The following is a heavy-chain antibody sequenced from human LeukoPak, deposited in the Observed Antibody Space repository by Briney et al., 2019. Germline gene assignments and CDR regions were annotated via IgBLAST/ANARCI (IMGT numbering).Heavy chain of an antibody. CDR1: GFTFSSSA. D-gene: IGHD3-3*01. CDR2: ISASGGST. Sequence: PRGSLRLSCAASGFTFSSSAMSWVRQVPGKGLEWVSGISASGGSTYYADSVRGRFTISRDNSKNTLYVQMNSLRAEDTGVYYCAKDHYWSIDYWGRGTLVTVSS. J-gene: IGHJ4*02. CDR3: AKDHYWSIDY. V-gene: IGHV3-23*01.